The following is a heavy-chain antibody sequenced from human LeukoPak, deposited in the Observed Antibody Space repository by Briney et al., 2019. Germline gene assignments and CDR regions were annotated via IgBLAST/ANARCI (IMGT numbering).Heavy chain of an antibody. CDR3: ARGGYCSSTSCVRAAFDY. CDR1: GYTFTSYA. D-gene: IGHD2-2*01. J-gene: IGHJ4*02. Sequence: ASVKVSCKASGYTFTSYAMRWVRQAPGQRLEWMGWINAGNGNTKYSQKFQGRVTITRDTSASTAYMELSSLRSEDTAVYYCARGGYCSSTSCVRAAFDYWGQGTLVTVSS. CDR2: INAGNGNT. V-gene: IGHV1-3*01.